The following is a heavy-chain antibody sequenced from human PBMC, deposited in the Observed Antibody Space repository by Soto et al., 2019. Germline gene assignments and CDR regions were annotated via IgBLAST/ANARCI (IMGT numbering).Heavy chain of an antibody. J-gene: IGHJ4*02. Sequence: GGSLRLSCAASGFTFSSYSMNWVRQAPGKGLEWVSYISSSSSTIYYADSVKGRFTISRDNAKNSLYLQMNSLRDEDTAVYYCAREKESRPRLVRGIALDYWGQGTLVTVSS. CDR2: ISSSSSTI. D-gene: IGHD6-19*01. V-gene: IGHV3-48*02. CDR3: AREKESRPRLVRGIALDY. CDR1: GFTFSSYS.